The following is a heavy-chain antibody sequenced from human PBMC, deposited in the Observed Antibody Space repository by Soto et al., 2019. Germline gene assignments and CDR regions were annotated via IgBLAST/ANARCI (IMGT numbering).Heavy chain of an antibody. V-gene: IGHV3-48*01. D-gene: IGHD4-17*01. CDR3: ARGGGDYVHEWYFDL. CDR2: ISSSATTI. Sequence: LVESGGALVQPGGSLRLSCAASGFAFGAYSFRWVRQAPGKGLEWVSYISSSATTIYYADSVKGRFTVSRDNAKNLLFLQMESLRAEETAVYYCARGGGDYVHEWYFDLWGRGTLVAVSS. CDR1: GFAFGAYS. J-gene: IGHJ2*01.